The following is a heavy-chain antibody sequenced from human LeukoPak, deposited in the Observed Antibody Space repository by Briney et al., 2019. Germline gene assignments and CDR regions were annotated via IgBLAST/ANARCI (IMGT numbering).Heavy chain of an antibody. CDR1: GFTFSSFA. CDR3: AREELNSLDC. V-gene: IGHV3-23*01. CDR2: ISGSGGTT. Sequence: QSGGSLRLSCAASGFTFSSFAMSWVRQAPGKGLEWVSAISGSGGTTYYADSVKGRFTISRDNSKNTLYLQMNSLRAEDTAVYYCAREELNSLDCWGQGTLVTVSS. D-gene: IGHD4-23*01. J-gene: IGHJ4*02.